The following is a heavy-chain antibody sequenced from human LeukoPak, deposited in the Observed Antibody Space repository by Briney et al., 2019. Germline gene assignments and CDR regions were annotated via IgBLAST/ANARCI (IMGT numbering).Heavy chain of an antibody. CDR2: INPSGGST. V-gene: IGHV1-46*01. CDR3: ARDFSADDSSYNYGY. J-gene: IGHJ4*02. CDR1: GYTFTIYY. D-gene: IGHD3-22*01. Sequence: ASVTVSCKASGYTFTIYYMHWVRQAPGQGLEWMGIINPSGGSTSYAQKFQGRVTMTRDTSTSTVYMELSSLRSEDTAVYYCARDFSADDSSYNYGYWGQGTLVTVSS.